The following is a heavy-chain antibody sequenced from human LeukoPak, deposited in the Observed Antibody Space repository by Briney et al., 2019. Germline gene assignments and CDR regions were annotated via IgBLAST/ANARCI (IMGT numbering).Heavy chain of an antibody. V-gene: IGHV3-30-3*01. D-gene: IGHD2-15*01. Sequence: GGSLRLSCAASGFTFSNYAMHWVRQAPGKGLEWVAVMSYEGSNTYYADSVKGRFTISRDNSKKTLYLQMNSLRAEDTAVYYCAKVSGSGGTKYQPFDYWGQGTLVTVSS. CDR3: AKVSGSGGTKYQPFDY. CDR1: GFTFSNYA. J-gene: IGHJ4*02. CDR2: MSYEGSNT.